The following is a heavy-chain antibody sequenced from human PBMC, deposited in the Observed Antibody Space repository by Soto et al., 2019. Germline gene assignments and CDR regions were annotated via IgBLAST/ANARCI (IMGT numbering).Heavy chain of an antibody. CDR3: AKDGVLEWLFGAFDI. V-gene: IGHV3-9*01. Sequence: PGGSLRLSCAASGFTFDDYAMHWVRQAPGKGLEWVSGISWNSGSIGYADSVKCRFTISRDNAKNSLYLQMNSLRAEDTALYYCAKDGVLEWLFGAFDIWGQGTMVTVSS. CDR2: ISWNSGSI. D-gene: IGHD3-3*01. J-gene: IGHJ3*02. CDR1: GFTFDDYA.